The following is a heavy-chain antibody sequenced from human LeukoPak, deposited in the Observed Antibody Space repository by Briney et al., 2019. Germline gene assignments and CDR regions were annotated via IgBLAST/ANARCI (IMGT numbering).Heavy chain of an antibody. J-gene: IGHJ5*02. D-gene: IGHD4-11*01. Sequence: KTSETLSLTCTVSGGSIRNYYWSWIRQPPGKGLEWIGCIYYSGSTSYNPSLKSRITISLDTSKNQFSLKLSSVTAADTAVYYCARIDYPQPSHWFDPWGQGTLVTVSS. CDR1: GGSIRNYY. CDR3: ARIDYPQPSHWFDP. V-gene: IGHV4-59*01. CDR2: IYYSGST.